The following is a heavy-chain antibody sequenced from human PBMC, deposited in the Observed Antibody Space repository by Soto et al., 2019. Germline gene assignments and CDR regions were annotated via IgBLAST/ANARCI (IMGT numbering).Heavy chain of an antibody. CDR3: ARVPGP. V-gene: IGHV4-34*01. Sequence: SETLSLTCDVYGGSFSGYIWTWIRQTPGKGLQWIGQINHSGSANYNPSLKSRVTISIDGSKNQFSLKLSSVTAADTAVYYCARVPGPWGQGTLVTVSS. J-gene: IGHJ5*02. CDR1: GGSFSGYI. CDR2: INHSGSA.